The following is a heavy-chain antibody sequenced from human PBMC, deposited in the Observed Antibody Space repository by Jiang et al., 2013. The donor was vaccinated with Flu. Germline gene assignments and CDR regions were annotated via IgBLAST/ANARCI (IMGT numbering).Heavy chain of an antibody. J-gene: IGHJ5*02. Sequence: TFSSYAISWVRQAPGQGLEWMGRIIPILGIANYAQKFQGRVTITADKSTSTAYMELSSLRSEDTAVYYCARAGDYGDLGWFDPWGQGTLVTVSS. CDR2: IIPILGIA. V-gene: IGHV1-69*04. CDR1: TFSSYA. CDR3: ARAGDYGDLGWFDP. D-gene: IGHD4-17*01.